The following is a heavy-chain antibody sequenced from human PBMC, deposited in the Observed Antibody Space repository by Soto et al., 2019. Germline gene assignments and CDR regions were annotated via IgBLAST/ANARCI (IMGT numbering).Heavy chain of an antibody. CDR3: AKNGQPPYYYYGLDV. CDR1: GYTYTRYG. V-gene: IGHV1-18*01. Sequence: ASVKVSCKASGYTYTRYGSWVRQAPGQGLEWMGWISGYNGDTNYAQKFQGRVSMTLDTSTGTAYMELRSLTSDDTAIYYCAKNGQPPYYYYGLDVWGQGTKVTVSS. CDR2: ISGYNGDT. D-gene: IGHD2-8*01. J-gene: IGHJ6*02.